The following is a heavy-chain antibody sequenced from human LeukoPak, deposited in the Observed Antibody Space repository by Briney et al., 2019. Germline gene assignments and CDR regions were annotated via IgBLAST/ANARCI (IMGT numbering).Heavy chain of an antibody. CDR2: MNPNSGNT. D-gene: IGHD3-3*01. Sequence: ASVKVSCKASGYTFTSYDISWVRQATGQGLEWMGWMNPNSGNTGYAQKFQGRVTITRNTSISTAYMELSSLRSEDTAVYYCARWGFLRSGFRGNDYWGQGTLVTVSS. CDR1: GYTFTSYD. CDR3: ARWGFLRSGFRGNDY. J-gene: IGHJ4*02. V-gene: IGHV1-8*03.